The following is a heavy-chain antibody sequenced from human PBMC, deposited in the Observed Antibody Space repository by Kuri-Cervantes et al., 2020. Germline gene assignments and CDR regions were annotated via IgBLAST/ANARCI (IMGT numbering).Heavy chain of an antibody. CDR1: GFTFSDYW. CDR3: AKDSHAARDS. CDR2: IKEDGSEK. J-gene: IGHJ4*02. V-gene: IGHV3-7*03. Sequence: GGSLRLSCAASGFTFSDYWMTWVRQAPGKGLEWVANIKEDGSEKQYADSVKGRFTIYRDNAKNSLSLQMDSLRAEDTALYYCAKDSHAARDSWGQGTLVTVSS. D-gene: IGHD6-6*01.